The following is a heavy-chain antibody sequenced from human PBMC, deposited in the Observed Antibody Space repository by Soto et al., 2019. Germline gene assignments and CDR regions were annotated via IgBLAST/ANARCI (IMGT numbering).Heavy chain of an antibody. D-gene: IGHD6-25*01. CDR2: ISSSSSYI. CDR3: AREGRGSVEGPYYYYFGMDV. J-gene: IGHJ6*02. Sequence: EVQLVESGGGLVKPGGSLRLSCAASGFTFSSYSMNWVRQAPGKGLEWVSSISSSSSYIYYADSVKGRFTISRDNAKNSLYLQMNSLRAEDTAVYYCAREGRGSVEGPYYYYFGMDVRGQGTTVTVSS. CDR1: GFTFSSYS. V-gene: IGHV3-21*01.